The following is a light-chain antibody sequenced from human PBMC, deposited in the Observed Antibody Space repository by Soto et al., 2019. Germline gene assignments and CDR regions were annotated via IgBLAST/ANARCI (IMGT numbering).Light chain of an antibody. Sequence: IVMTQSPTILSVSPGERATLSCRASQSVSSNLAWYQQKPGQAPRLLIYGVYTRAPGIPARFSGSGSGTEFTLTISSLQSEDFAVYYCQQYNTWPPITFGQGTRLEI. CDR1: QSVSSN. V-gene: IGKV3D-15*01. J-gene: IGKJ5*01. CDR2: GVY. CDR3: QQYNTWPPIT.